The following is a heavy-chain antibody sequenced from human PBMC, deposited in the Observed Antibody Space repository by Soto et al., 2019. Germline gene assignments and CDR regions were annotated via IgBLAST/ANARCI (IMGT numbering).Heavy chain of an antibody. J-gene: IGHJ5*02. V-gene: IGHV1-18*01. Sequence: QVQLVQYGAEVKKPGASVKVSCKASGYTFTSYGISWVRQAPGQGLEWMGWISAYNGNTNYAQKLQGRVTMTTDTSTSKAYMELRSLRSDDTAVYYCARVVGLVVVAATPGPWGQGTLVTVSS. D-gene: IGHD2-15*01. CDR1: GYTFTSYG. CDR3: ARVVGLVVVAATPGP. CDR2: ISAYNGNT.